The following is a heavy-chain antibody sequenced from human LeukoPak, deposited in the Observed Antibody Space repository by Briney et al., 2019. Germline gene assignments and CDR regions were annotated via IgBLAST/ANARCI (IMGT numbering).Heavy chain of an antibody. CDR3: AKTYYYGSGSPADAFDF. J-gene: IGHJ3*01. V-gene: IGHV5-51*01. CDR1: GYSFTSYW. Sequence: GESLKISCKGSGYSFTSYWIGWVRQMPGKGLEWMGIIYPGDSDTRYNPSFQGQVTILADKSISTAYLQWSSLKASDTAMYYCAKTYYYGSGSPADAFDFWGQGTMVTVSS. CDR2: IYPGDSDT. D-gene: IGHD3-10*01.